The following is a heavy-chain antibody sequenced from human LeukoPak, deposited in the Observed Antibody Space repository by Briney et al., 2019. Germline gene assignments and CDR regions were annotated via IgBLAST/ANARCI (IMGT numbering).Heavy chain of an antibody. CDR2: INPNSGGT. D-gene: IGHD6-13*01. V-gene: IGHV1-2*02. J-gene: IGHJ4*02. Sequence: ASVKVSCKASGYXFTGYYIHWVRRAPGQGLEWMGWINPNSGGTNYAQKFQGRVTMTRDTSISTAYMELSRLRSDDTAVYYCARAPNRIAAAGSPGPYWGQGTLVTVSS. CDR3: ARAPNRIAAAGSPGPY. CDR1: GYXFTGYY.